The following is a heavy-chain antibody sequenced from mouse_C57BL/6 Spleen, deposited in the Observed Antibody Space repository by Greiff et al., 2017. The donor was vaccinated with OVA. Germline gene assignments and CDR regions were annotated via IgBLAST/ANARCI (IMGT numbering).Heavy chain of an antibody. CDR2: IYPGDGDT. V-gene: IGHV1-82*01. D-gene: IGHD3-2*02. Sequence: VQLQQSGPELVKPGASVKISCKASGYAFSSSWMNWVKQRPGQGLEWIGRIYPGDGDTNYNGKFKGKATLTADKSSSTAYMQLSSLTSEDSAVYFCAPQTAQAPYFDYWGQGTTLTVSS. J-gene: IGHJ2*01. CDR1: GYAFSSSW. CDR3: APQTAQAPYFDY.